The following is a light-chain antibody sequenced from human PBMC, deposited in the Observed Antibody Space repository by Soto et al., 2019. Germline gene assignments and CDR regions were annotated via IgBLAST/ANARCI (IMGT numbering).Light chain of an antibody. J-gene: IGKJ1*01. CDR2: AAS. Sequence: EIVLTQSPGTLSLSPGERATPSCRASQSVRTTYLAWYQQKPGQAPRLLIYAASNRTTGIPDRFSGSGSGTDFTLTINRLEPEDFAVYYCQQYSSSQGWTFGQGTRWIS. CDR1: QSVRTTY. CDR3: QQYSSSQGWT. V-gene: IGKV3-20*01.